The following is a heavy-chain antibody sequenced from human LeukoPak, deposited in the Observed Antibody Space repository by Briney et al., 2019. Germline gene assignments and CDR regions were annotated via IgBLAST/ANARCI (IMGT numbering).Heavy chain of an antibody. Sequence: GGSLRLSCGASEFSLRSYSMDWVRQAPGKGLEWVSHINSGSSIIYYADSVKGRFTISRDNAGNSLYLHMNSLRAEDTAVYYCARVLLERPGIDSFDMWGQGPMVTVSS. CDR1: EFSLRSYS. D-gene: IGHD1-1*01. CDR3: ARVLLERPGIDSFDM. V-gene: IGHV3-48*01. J-gene: IGHJ3*02. CDR2: INSGSSII.